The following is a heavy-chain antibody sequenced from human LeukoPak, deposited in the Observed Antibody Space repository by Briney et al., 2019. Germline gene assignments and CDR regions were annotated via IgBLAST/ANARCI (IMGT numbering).Heavy chain of an antibody. CDR2: IYYSGST. CDR3: ASSHYDILTGSFQNWFDP. V-gene: IGHV4-31*03. Sequence: PSETLSLTCTVSGGSISNGGYYWSWIRQHPGKGLEWIGYIYYSGSTYYNPSLKSRVTISVDTSKNQFSLKLSSVTAADTAVYYCASSHYDILTGSFQNWFDPWGQGTLVTVSS. CDR1: GGSISNGGYY. J-gene: IGHJ5*02. D-gene: IGHD3-9*01.